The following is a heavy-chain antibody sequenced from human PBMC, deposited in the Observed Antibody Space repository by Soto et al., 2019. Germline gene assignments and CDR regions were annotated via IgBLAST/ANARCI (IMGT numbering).Heavy chain of an antibody. CDR3: ARQDYYDSSGYDGAGDANYYGMDV. J-gene: IGHJ6*02. D-gene: IGHD3-22*01. CDR2: IYPGDSDT. CDR1: GYSFTSYW. V-gene: IGHV5-51*01. Sequence: EVQLVQSGAEVKKPGESLKISCKGSGYSFTSYWIGWVRQMPGKGLEWMGIIYPGDSDTRYSPSFQGQVTISADKSISTAYLQWSSLKASDTAMYYCARQDYYDSSGYDGAGDANYYGMDVWGQGTTVTVSS.